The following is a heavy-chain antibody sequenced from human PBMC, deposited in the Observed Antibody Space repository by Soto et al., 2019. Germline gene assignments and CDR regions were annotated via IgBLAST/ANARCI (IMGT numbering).Heavy chain of an antibody. CDR3: ARDRVESGYPEYFQH. Sequence: EVQLVESGGGLIQPGGSLRLSCAASGFTVSSNYMSWVRQAPGKGLEWVSVIYSGGSTYYADSVKGRFTISRDNSKNTLYLQMNSRRAEDTAVYYCARDRVESGYPEYFQHWGQGNLVSVSS. D-gene: IGHD3-22*01. CDR2: IYSGGST. V-gene: IGHV3-53*01. J-gene: IGHJ1*01. CDR1: GFTVSSNY.